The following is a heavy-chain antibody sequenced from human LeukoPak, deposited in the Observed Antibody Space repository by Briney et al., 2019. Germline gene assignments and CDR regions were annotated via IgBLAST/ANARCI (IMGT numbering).Heavy chain of an antibody. J-gene: IGHJ4*02. CDR2: ISDSTNYI. D-gene: IGHD2-21*02. CDR3: AKIAAANCGGDCYSGAYYFDY. Sequence: SGGSLRLSCAASGFTFSTYNMNWVRQSPGKGLEWVSSISDSTNYIYYADSVKGRFTISRDNAKSSLYLQMNSLRDEDTAVYYCAKIAAANCGGDCYSGAYYFDYWGQGTLVTVSS. V-gene: IGHV3-21*01. CDR1: GFTFSTYN.